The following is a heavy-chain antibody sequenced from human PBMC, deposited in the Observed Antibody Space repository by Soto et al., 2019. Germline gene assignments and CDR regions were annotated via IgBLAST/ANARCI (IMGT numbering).Heavy chain of an antibody. CDR3: ASFPGPYYYYGMDV. CDR1: GGSISSSSYY. CDR2: IYYSGST. J-gene: IGHJ6*02. V-gene: IGHV4-39*01. Sequence: QLQLQESGPGLVKPSETLSLTCTVSGGSISSSSYYWGWIRQPPGKGLEWIGSIYYSGSTYYDPSLKRRGTISVDTSKHQFSLTLSSVTAADTAVYYCASFPGPYYYYGMDVWGQGTTVTVSS.